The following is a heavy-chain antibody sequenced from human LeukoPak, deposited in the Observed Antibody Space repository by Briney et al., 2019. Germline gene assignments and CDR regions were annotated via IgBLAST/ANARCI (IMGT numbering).Heavy chain of an antibody. D-gene: IGHD3-10*01. Sequence: GGSLRLSCAASGFAFSSYAMSWVRQAPGKGLEWVSVTSGGGGNPYYVDSVKGRFTISRDNSKNTVYLHMNSLRAEDTALYYCGKETGIILVRGAVDYWGQGTLVTVSS. J-gene: IGHJ4*02. CDR3: GKETGIILVRGAVDY. V-gene: IGHV3-23*01. CDR2: TSGGGGNP. CDR1: GFAFSSYA.